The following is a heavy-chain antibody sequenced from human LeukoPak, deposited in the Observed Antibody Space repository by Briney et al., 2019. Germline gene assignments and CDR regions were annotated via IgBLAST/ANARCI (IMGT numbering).Heavy chain of an antibody. V-gene: IGHV1-2*04. CDR2: INPNSGGT. CDR1: GYTFTGYY. J-gene: IGHJ4*02. Sequence: ASVKVSCKASGYTFTGYYTHWVRQAPGQGLEWMGWINPNSGGTNYAQKFQGWVTMTRDTSISTAYMDLSSLRSEDTAVYYCARNTETAIPLPYYFDYWGQGTLVTVSS. D-gene: IGHD2-21*02. CDR3: ARNTETAIPLPYYFDY.